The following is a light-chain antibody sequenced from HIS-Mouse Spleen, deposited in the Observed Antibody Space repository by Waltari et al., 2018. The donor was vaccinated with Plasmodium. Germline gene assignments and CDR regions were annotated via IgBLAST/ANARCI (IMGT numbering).Light chain of an antibody. CDR2: GAS. Sequence: EIVMTQSPANLSVSPGERATLSCRASQSVSSNLAWYQQKPGQAPRLLSYGASTRATGIPARFSGSGSGTEFTLTISSMQSEDFAVYYCQQYNNWPRGTFGQGTKVEIK. J-gene: IGKJ1*01. CDR3: QQYNNWPRGT. V-gene: IGKV3-15*01. CDR1: QSVSSN.